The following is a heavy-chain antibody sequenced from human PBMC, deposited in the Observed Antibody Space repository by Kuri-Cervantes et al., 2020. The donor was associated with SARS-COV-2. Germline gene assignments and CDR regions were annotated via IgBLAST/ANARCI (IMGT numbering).Heavy chain of an antibody. CDR2: ISGSGGST. Sequence: GESLKISCAASGFTFSSYRMSWVRQAPGKGLEWVSAISGSGGSTYYADSVKGRFTISRDNSKNTLYLQMNSLRAEDTAVYYCAKAVRRIAAARYDFDYWGQGTMVTVSS. D-gene: IGHD6-13*01. CDR3: AKAVRRIAAARYDFDY. V-gene: IGHV3-23*01. J-gene: IGHJ4*02. CDR1: GFTFSSYR.